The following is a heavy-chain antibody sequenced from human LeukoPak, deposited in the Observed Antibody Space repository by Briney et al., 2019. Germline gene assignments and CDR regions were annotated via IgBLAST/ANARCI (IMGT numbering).Heavy chain of an antibody. V-gene: IGHV3-23*01. CDR1: GFTFSTYA. D-gene: IGHD4-11*01. CDR2: ISGSGPGT. J-gene: IGHJ4*02. Sequence: GGSLRLSCTVSGFTFSTYAMTWVGQAPGEGLEWVSTISGSGPGTYYADSVKGRFTISRDNSKDTLYLQMNRLRADDTAVYYCAKTMTTQHFDYWGQATLVTASS. CDR3: AKTMTTQHFDY.